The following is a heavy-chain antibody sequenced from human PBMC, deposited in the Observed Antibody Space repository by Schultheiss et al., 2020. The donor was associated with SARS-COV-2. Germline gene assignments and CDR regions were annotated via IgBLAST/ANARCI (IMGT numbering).Heavy chain of an antibody. J-gene: IGHJ4*02. Sequence: GESLKISCAASGFTVSSNYMSWVRQAPGKGLEWVSVIYSGGSTYYADSVKGRFTISRDNSKNTLYLQMNSLRAEDTAVYYCARVSLIAAAGQDYWGQGTLVTVSS. CDR1: GFTVSSNY. V-gene: IGHV3-66*01. D-gene: IGHD6-13*01. CDR3: ARVSLIAAAGQDY. CDR2: IYSGGST.